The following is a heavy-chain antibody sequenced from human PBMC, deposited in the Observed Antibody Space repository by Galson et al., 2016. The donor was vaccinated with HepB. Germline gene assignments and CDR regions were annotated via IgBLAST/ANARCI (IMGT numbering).Heavy chain of an antibody. V-gene: IGHV6-1*01. Sequence: CAISWDSVLSTGAAWAWIRQSPSRGLEWLGKTYYRSKWNNDYALSVRSRISMNPDTSKNQFSMQLNSVTPEDMAVYFCVRQFSNTSEIWGQGTTVTVSS. CDR1: WDSVLSTGAA. D-gene: IGHD3-3*02. J-gene: IGHJ3*02. CDR2: TYYRSKWNN. CDR3: VRQFSNTSEI.